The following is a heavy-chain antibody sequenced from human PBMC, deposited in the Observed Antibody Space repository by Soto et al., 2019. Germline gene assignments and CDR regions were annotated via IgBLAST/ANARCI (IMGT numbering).Heavy chain of an antibody. D-gene: IGHD1-26*01. Sequence: GASVKVSCKVSGYTFTIYTLHWVRQAPGQRLEWMGWINAGNGNTKNSQRFQGRVSFTRDTSATTVSMELSSLRSEDTAVYYCARGGGSSFLDYWGQGALVTVS. CDR3: ARGGGSSFLDY. CDR2: INAGNGNT. J-gene: IGHJ4*02. V-gene: IGHV1-3*01. CDR1: GYTFTIYT.